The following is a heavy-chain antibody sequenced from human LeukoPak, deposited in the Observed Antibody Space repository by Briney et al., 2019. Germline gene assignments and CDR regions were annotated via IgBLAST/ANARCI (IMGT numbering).Heavy chain of an antibody. CDR2: IGSTGSPI. J-gene: IGHJ4*02. Sequence: GGSLRLSCAASGFTFSTYSMNWVRQAPGKGLDWVSYIGSTGSPIYYADSVKGRFTFSRDNAKNSLSLQMNNLRDEDTAVYYCATDYGFALDHWGQGTLVTVSS. V-gene: IGHV3-48*02. CDR3: ATDYGFALDH. CDR1: GFTFSTYS. D-gene: IGHD3-16*01.